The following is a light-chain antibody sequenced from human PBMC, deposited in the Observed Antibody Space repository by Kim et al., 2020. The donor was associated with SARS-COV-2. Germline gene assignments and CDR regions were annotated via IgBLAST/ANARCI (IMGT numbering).Light chain of an antibody. CDR3: QAWDSSTAI. CDR1: RLGDKY. Sequence: SVSPGQTVSISCSGERLGDKYAFWYHQSSGQSPVLVIYQGDKRPSGIPARFSGFLSGNTATLTISGTQPMDEADYYCQAWDSSTAIFGGGTQLTVL. CDR2: QGD. V-gene: IGLV3-1*01. J-gene: IGLJ2*01.